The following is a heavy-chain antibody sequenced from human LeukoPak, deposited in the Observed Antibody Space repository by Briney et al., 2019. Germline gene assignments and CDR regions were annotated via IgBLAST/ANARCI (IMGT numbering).Heavy chain of an antibody. J-gene: IGHJ4*02. CDR2: IYSGDNT. CDR1: GFIVSSSY. CDR3: ARDGDSSGWGFDY. D-gene: IGHD6-19*01. V-gene: IGHV3-53*01. Sequence: GGSLRLSCAASGFIVSSSYMSWVRQAPGKGLEWVSIIYSGDNTYYADSVKGRFTISRDNSKNTLYLQMNSLRAEDTAVYYCARDGDSSGWGFDYWGQGTLVTVSS.